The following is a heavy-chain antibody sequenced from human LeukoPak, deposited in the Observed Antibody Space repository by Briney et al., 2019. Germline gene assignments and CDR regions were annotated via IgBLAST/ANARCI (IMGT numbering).Heavy chain of an antibody. CDR2: IYRSGST. CDR1: GYSITTGYY. Sequence: SETLSLTCIVSGYSITTGYYWGWIRQPPGKGLEWIGSIYRSGSTTYNSSLKSRVTISVDTSKNQFSLKLSTVTAADTAVYYCARDIEVLPEGIRGNDWFDPWGQGILVTVSS. V-gene: IGHV4-38-2*02. CDR3: ARDIEVLPEGIRGNDWFDP. J-gene: IGHJ5*02. D-gene: IGHD2-2*01.